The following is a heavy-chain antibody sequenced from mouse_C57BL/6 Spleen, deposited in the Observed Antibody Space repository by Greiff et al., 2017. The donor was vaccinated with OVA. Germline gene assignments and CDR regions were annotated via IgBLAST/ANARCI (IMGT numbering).Heavy chain of an antibody. D-gene: IGHD1-1*01. J-gene: IGHJ4*01. Sequence: VQLQQSGPGLVQPSQSLSITCTVSGFSLTSYGVHWVRQSPGKGLEWLGVIWSGGSTDYNAAFISRLSISKDNSKSQVFFKMNRLQADDTAIYYCARKGDYGVSYYAMDYWGQGTSGTGSS. V-gene: IGHV2-2*01. CDR3: ARKGDYGVSYYAMDY. CDR1: GFSLTSYG. CDR2: IWSGGST.